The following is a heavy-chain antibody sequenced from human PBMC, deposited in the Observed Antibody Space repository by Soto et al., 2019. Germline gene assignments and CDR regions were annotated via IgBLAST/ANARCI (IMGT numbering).Heavy chain of an antibody. V-gene: IGHV4-31*03. J-gene: IGHJ5*02. CDR1: GGSISSGGYY. CDR3: ARDYYDSSGYKNWFDP. Sequence: SETLSLTCTVSGGSISSGGYYWSWIRQHPGKGLEWIGYIYYSGSTHYNPSLKSRVTISVDTSKNQFSLKLSSVTAADTAVYYCARDYYDSSGYKNWFDPWGQGTLVTVSS. D-gene: IGHD3-22*01. CDR2: IYYSGST.